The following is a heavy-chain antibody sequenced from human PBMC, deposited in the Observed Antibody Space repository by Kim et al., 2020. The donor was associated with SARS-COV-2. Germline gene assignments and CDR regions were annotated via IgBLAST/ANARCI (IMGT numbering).Heavy chain of an antibody. CDR1: GFTFSSYA. D-gene: IGHD3-10*01. CDR3: AKEFQPPTYYYGSGPPWSYYMDV. Sequence: GGSLRLSCAASGFTFSSYAMSWVRQAPGKGLEWVSAISGSGGSTYYADSVKGRFTISRDNSKNTLYLQMNSLRAEDTAVYYCAKEFQPPTYYYGSGPPWSYYMDVWGKGTTVTVSS. V-gene: IGHV3-23*01. CDR2: ISGSGGST. J-gene: IGHJ6*03.